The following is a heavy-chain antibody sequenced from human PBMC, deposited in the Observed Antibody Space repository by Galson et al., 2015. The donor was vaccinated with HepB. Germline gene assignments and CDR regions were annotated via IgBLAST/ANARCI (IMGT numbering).Heavy chain of an antibody. J-gene: IGHJ4*02. CDR1: GYKFTSYG. D-gene: IGHD2-15*01. CDR2: ISPYTNHR. V-gene: IGHV1-18*01. Sequence: SVKVSCKASGYKFTSYGISWVRQAPGQGLEWMGWISPYTNHRHYEQKLQGSVPMTPDPSTNTAYMELRSLRSDDTAVYYCVRDRSSSVGVVLRATPPCDYWGQGTLLTVSS. CDR3: VRDRSSSVGVVLRATPPCDY.